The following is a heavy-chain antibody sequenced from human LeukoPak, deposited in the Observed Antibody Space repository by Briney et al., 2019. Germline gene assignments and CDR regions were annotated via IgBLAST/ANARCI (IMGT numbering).Heavy chain of an antibody. Sequence: GASVKVSCKASGYSFSDYYIQWVRRAPGQGLEWMGWINPKNGGTHYAQNFQGRVTMTSDTSISTLYMELTTLRSDDTAVFYCARDMIQGVMGYWGQGTPVTVSS. J-gene: IGHJ4*02. CDR1: GYSFSDYY. V-gene: IGHV1-2*02. CDR3: ARDMIQGVMGY. CDR2: INPKNGGT. D-gene: IGHD3-10*01.